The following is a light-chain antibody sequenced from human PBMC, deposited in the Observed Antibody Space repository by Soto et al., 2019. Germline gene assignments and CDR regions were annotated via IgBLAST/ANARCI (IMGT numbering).Light chain of an antibody. CDR2: WAS. Sequence: DIVMTHSPDSLAVSLVESATINFKSSQSVLYSSNNKNYLAWYQQKPGQPPKLLIYWASTRESGVPDRFSGSGSGTDFTLTISSLQAEDVAVYYCQQYYSTPLTFGGGTTVDI. J-gene: IGKJ4*01. CDR3: QQYYSTPLT. CDR1: QSVLYSSNNKNY. V-gene: IGKV4-1*01.